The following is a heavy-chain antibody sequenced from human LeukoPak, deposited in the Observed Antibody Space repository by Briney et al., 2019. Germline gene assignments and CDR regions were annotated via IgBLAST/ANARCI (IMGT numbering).Heavy chain of an antibody. Sequence: GESLKISCKGSGYSFTSYWIGWVRQMPGKGLEWMGIIYPGDSDTRYSPSFQGQVTISADKSISTAYLQWSSLKASDTAMYYCARRGPWFGELLPYYFDYWGKGTLVTVSS. CDR2: IYPGDSDT. D-gene: IGHD3-10*01. J-gene: IGHJ4*02. V-gene: IGHV5-51*01. CDR1: GYSFTSYW. CDR3: ARRGPWFGELLPYYFDY.